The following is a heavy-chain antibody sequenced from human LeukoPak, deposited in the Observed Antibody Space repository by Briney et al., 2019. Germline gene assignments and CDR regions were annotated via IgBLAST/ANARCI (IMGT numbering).Heavy chain of an antibody. Sequence: SETLSLTCAVYGGSFSGYSWSWIRQPPGKGLEWIGEINHSGSTNYNPSLKSRVTISVDTSKNQFSLKLSSVTAADTAVYYCARRQLWHTRYYYFDYWGQGTLVTVSS. V-gene: IGHV4-34*01. CDR2: INHSGST. J-gene: IGHJ4*02. D-gene: IGHD5-18*01. CDR1: GGSFSGYS. CDR3: ARRQLWHTRYYYFDY.